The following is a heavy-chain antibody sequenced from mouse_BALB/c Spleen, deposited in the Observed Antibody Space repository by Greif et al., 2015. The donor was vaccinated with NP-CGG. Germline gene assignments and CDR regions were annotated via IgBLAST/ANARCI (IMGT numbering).Heavy chain of an antibody. CDR3: ARHGGYYAMDY. Sequence: EVQLVESGGGLVKPGGSLKLSCAASGFAFSSYDMSWVRQTPEKRLEWVAYISSGGGSTYYPDTVKGRFTISRDNAKNTLYLQMSSLKSEDTAMYYCARHGGYYAMDYWGQGTSVTVSS. CDR1: GFAFSSYD. CDR2: ISSGGGST. V-gene: IGHV5-12-1*01. J-gene: IGHJ4*01.